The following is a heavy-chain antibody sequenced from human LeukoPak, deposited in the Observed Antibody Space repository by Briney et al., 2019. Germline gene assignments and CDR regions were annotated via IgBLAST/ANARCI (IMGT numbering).Heavy chain of an antibody. V-gene: IGHV3-23*01. CDR3: AKDYYDSSGYYLKAVY. CDR2: ISGSGGST. CDR1: GFTFSSYA. D-gene: IGHD3-22*01. Sequence: GGSLSLSCAASGFTFSSYAMSWVRPAPGKGLEWGSAISGSGGSTYYADSVKGRFTISRDNSKNTLYLQMNSLRAEDTAVYYCAKDYYDSSGYYLKAVYWGQGTLVTVSS. J-gene: IGHJ4*02.